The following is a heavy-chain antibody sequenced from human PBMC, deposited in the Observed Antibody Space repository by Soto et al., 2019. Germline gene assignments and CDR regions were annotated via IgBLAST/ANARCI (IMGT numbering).Heavy chain of an antibody. CDR2: VCTGGAT. Sequence: PGGSLRLSCVGSGFDVTTNCMRWVRQAPGKGLECVSIVCTGGATHYADSVKGRFTISRDNSKNTLYPQMNSLTAGDTAVYYCAKATATGGGAFDICGQGTMVTVSS. V-gene: IGHV3-53*01. J-gene: IGHJ3*02. CDR1: GFDVTTNC. CDR3: AKATATGGGAFDI. D-gene: IGHD2-8*02.